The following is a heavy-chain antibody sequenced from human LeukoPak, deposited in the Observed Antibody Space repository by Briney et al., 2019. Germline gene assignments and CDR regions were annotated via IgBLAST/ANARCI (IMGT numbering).Heavy chain of an antibody. V-gene: IGHV4-59*02. CDR1: GGFVSNFY. CDR3: ASETVSGVLTPHSFHR. CDR2: VFHGGNV. D-gene: IGHD3-3*01. J-gene: IGHJ4*02. Sequence: PSETLSLTCSVSGGFVSNFYWNWIRQSPGKGLEWMGFVFHGGNVNYNPSLRSRLRMSLDTSRNRVSLKLTFVTAADTAVYYCASETVSGVLTPHSFHRWGRGTPVPVSS.